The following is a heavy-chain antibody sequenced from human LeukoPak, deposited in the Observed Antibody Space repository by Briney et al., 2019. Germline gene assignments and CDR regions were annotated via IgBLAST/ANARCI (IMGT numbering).Heavy chain of an antibody. CDR3: ARGLGGSGSCYNEQSDFDY. CDR2: ISSSGSTI. V-gene: IGHV3-48*03. Sequence: PGGSLRLSCAASGFTFSSYEMNWVRQAPGKGLEWVSYISSSGSTIYYADSVKGRFTISRDNAKNSLYLQMNSLRAEDTAVYYCARGLGGSGSCYNEQSDFDYWGQGTLVTVSS. D-gene: IGHD3-10*01. CDR1: GFTFSSYE. J-gene: IGHJ4*02.